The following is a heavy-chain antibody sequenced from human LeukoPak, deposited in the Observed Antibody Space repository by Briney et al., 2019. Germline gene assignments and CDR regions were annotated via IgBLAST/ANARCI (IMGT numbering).Heavy chain of an antibody. V-gene: IGHV3-66*01. Sequence: GGTLRLSCAVSGFSVSSNYMSWVRQAPGKGLEWVSGLYSGGSTDYADSVKGRFTISRDKAKNTLNLQMNSLRAEDTAVYYCARDKGSNGWAFDCWGQGTLVTVSS. D-gene: IGHD6-19*01. J-gene: IGHJ4*02. CDR1: GFSVSSNY. CDR2: LYSGGST. CDR3: ARDKGSNGWAFDC.